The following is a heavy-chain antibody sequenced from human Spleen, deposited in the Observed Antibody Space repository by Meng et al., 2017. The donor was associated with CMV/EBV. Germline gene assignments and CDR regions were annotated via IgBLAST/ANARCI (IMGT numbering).Heavy chain of an antibody. J-gene: IGHJ6*02. D-gene: IGHD6-6*01. Sequence: GESLKISCAASGFTFSNSAMSWVRQAPGKGLEWVSSISSSSTYIYYADSLKGRFTISRDNAKNSLYLQMNSLRAEDTAVYYCARPYSSSSRVWYGMDVWGQGTTVTVSS. CDR2: ISSSSTYI. V-gene: IGHV3-21*01. CDR1: GFTFSNSA. CDR3: ARPYSSSSRVWYGMDV.